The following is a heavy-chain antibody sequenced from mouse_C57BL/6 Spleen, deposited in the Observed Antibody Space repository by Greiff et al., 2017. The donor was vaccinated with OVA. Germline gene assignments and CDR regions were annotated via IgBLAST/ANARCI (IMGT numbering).Heavy chain of an antibody. CDR2: IDPEDGDT. J-gene: IGHJ3*01. V-gene: IGHV14-1*01. Sequence: VQLKQSGAELVRPGASVKLSCTASGFNIKDYYMHWVKQRPEQGLEWIGRIDPEDGDTEYAPKFQGKATMTADTSSNTAYLQLSSLTSEDTAVYYWTPIYDGYYPAWFAYWGQGTLVTVSA. CDR3: TPIYDGYYPAWFAY. D-gene: IGHD2-3*01. CDR1: GFNIKDYY.